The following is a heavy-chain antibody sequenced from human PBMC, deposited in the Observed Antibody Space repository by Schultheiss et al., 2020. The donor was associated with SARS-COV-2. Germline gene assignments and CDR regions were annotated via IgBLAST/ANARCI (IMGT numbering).Heavy chain of an antibody. Sequence: SQTLSLTCTVSGGSVSSGSYYWSWIRQPPGKGLEWIGYIYYSGSTNYNPSLKSRVTISVDTSKNQFSLKLSSVTAADTAVYYCARWKLLWFGERASPLGGYGMDVWGQGTTVTVSS. CDR1: GGSVSSGSYY. CDR3: ARWKLLWFGERASPLGGYGMDV. V-gene: IGHV4-61*01. CDR2: IYYSGST. J-gene: IGHJ6*02. D-gene: IGHD3-10*01.